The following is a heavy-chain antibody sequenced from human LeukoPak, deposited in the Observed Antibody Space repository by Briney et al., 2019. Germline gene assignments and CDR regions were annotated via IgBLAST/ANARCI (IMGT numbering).Heavy chain of an antibody. V-gene: IGHV3-74*01. CDR3: VRSSGYPDY. J-gene: IGHJ4*02. Sequence: GGSLRLSCAASGFTLSSYWMHWVRQAPGKGLVWVSRITSDGSNTVYADSVKGRFTISRDNAKNTLYLQMNSLRAEDTAVYYCVRSSGYPDYWSQGTLVTVSS. D-gene: IGHD3-22*01. CDR2: ITSDGSNT. CDR1: GFTLSSYW.